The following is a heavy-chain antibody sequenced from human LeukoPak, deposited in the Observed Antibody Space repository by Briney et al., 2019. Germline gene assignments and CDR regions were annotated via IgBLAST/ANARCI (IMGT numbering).Heavy chain of an antibody. CDR3: ARGTYYYDSSGALVD. Sequence: GGSLRLSCAASGFTFSSYAMHWVRQAPGKGLEWVAVITYDGSNKYYADSVKGRFTISRDNSKNTLYLQMNSLRAEDTAVYYCARGTYYYDSSGALVDWGQGTLVTVSS. CDR2: ITYDGSNK. D-gene: IGHD3-22*01. CDR1: GFTFSSYA. V-gene: IGHV3-30-3*01. J-gene: IGHJ4*02.